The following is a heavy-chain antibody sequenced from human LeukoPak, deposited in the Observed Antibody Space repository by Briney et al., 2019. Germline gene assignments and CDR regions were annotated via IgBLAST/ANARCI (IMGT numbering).Heavy chain of an antibody. J-gene: IGHJ3*02. D-gene: IGHD3-22*01. CDR3: ARGDYYDSSWLDAFDI. Sequence: SETLSLTCTVSGGSISRYFCNWIRQPPGKGLEWIGYIHYSGSTNYNPSLKSRVTISVDTSKNQFSLKLSSVTAADTAVYYCARGDYYDSSWLDAFDIWGQGTKVTVSS. V-gene: IGHV4-59*01. CDR2: IHYSGST. CDR1: GGSISRYF.